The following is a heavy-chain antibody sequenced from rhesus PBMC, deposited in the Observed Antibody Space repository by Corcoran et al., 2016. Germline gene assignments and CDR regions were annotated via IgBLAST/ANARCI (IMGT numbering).Heavy chain of an antibody. D-gene: IGHD5-24*01. J-gene: IGHJ4*01. CDR1: GYSISSGYG. CDR2: IGGSSGST. V-gene: IGHV4-127*01. Sequence: QVQLQESGPGLVKPSETLSLTCAVSGYSISSGYGWSWIRQPPGKGLEWIGYIGGSSGSTNYNPSLKSRVTISKDTSKNQCSLKLSSVTAADTAVYYCARLEIQWVQSWDYWGQGVLVTVSS. CDR3: ARLEIQWVQSWDY.